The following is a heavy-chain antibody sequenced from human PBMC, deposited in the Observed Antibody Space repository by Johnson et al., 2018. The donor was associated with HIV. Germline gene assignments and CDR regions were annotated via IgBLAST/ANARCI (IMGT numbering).Heavy chain of an antibody. V-gene: IGHV3-30*04. CDR1: GFTFSSYA. Sequence: QVQLVESGGGVVQPGRSLRLSCAASGFTFSSYAMHWVRQAPGKGLEWVAVISYDGSNKYYADSVKGRFTISRDNSKNTLYLQMNSLRADDSAVYYCVRGGHCRGGSCYFQGAFDVWGQGTMVTVSS. J-gene: IGHJ3*01. CDR3: VRGGHCRGGSCYFQGAFDV. D-gene: IGHD2-15*01. CDR2: ISYDGSNK.